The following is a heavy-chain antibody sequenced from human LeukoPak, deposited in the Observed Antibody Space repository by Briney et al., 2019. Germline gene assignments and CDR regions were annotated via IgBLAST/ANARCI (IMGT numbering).Heavy chain of an antibody. CDR2: IRNDGTNK. CDR3: SRDWMGTKSFDY. CDR1: GFAFNNYG. J-gene: IGHJ4*02. D-gene: IGHD5-24*01. Sequence: GGSLRLSCAASGFAFNNYGMHWVRQAPGKGLEWMAFIRNDGTNKYYADSVKGRFTVSRDNSKNTLYLQMNSLRAEDTAVYYCSRDWMGTKSFDYWGQGTLVTVSS. V-gene: IGHV3-30*02.